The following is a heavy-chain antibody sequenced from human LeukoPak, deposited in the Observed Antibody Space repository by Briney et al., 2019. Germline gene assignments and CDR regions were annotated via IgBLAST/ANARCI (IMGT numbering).Heavy chain of an antibody. V-gene: IGHV3-13*01. Sequence: GGSLRLSCAASGFTFRSYDMHWVRLVTGKGLEWVSAVGISGDTYYAGSVKGRFTISRENAKNSLYLQMNSLTAGDTAVYYCVRGGIQVSGIDEIDYWGQGTLVTVSS. D-gene: IGHD6-19*01. J-gene: IGHJ4*02. CDR3: VRGGIQVSGIDEIDY. CDR1: GFTFRSYD. CDR2: VGISGDT.